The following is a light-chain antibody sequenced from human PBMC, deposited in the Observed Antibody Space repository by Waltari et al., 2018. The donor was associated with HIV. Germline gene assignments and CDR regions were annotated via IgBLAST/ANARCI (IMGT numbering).Light chain of an antibody. V-gene: IGKV3-15*01. Sequence: EIFLTQSPATLSVSPGDRATLSCRASQSVSTNLAWYQFKPGQAPRPLIRAASTRASGVPARFSGSGSGAEFTLAISSLQSEDFALYYCQQYENWPYTFVQGTKVEIK. J-gene: IGKJ2*01. CDR1: QSVSTN. CDR3: QQYENWPYT. CDR2: AAS.